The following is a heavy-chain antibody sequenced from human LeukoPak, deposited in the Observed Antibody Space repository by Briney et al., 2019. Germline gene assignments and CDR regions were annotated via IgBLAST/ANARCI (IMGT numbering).Heavy chain of an antibody. CDR2: ISYDGSNK. J-gene: IGHJ6*02. CDR3: ARVLRDSSGYYYYYYGMDV. Sequence: GRSLRLSCATSGFTLSAYGMHWVRQAPGKGLEWVAVISYDGSNKYYADSVKGRFTISRDNSKNTLYLQMNSLRAEDTAVYYCARVLRDSSGYYYYYYGMDVWGQGTTVTVSS. CDR1: GFTLSAYG. V-gene: IGHV3-30*19. D-gene: IGHD3-22*01.